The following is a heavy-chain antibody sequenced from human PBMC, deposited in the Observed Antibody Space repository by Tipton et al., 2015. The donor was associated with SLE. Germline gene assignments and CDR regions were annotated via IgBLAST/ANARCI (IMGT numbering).Heavy chain of an antibody. D-gene: IGHD5-12*01. CDR2: IYHSGST. CDR1: GYSISSGYY. Sequence: LSLTCAVSGYSISSGYYWGWIRQPPGKGLEWIGSIYHSGSTYYNPSLKSRVTISVDTSENQFSLKLSSVTAADTAVYYCAREGGYSGYGADYWGQGTLVTVSS. J-gene: IGHJ4*02. V-gene: IGHV4-38-2*02. CDR3: AREGGYSGYGADY.